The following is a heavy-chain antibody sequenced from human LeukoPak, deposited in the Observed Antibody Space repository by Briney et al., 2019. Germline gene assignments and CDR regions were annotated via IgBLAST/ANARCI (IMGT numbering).Heavy chain of an antibody. J-gene: IGHJ4*02. CDR3: ARDLAAAGTTPVDY. CDR2: IWYDGSNK. V-gene: IGHV3-33*01. D-gene: IGHD6-13*01. Sequence: PGGSLRLSCAASGFTFSSYGMHWVRQAPGKGLEWVAVIWYDGSNKYYADSVKGRFTISRDNSKNTLYLQMNSLRAEDTAVYYCARDLAAAGTTPVDYWGQGTLVTVSS. CDR1: GFTFSSYG.